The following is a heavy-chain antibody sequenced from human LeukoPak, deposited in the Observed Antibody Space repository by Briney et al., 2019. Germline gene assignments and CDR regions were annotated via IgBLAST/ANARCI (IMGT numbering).Heavy chain of an antibody. D-gene: IGHD3-16*01. J-gene: IGHJ6*02. V-gene: IGHV3-7*03. CDR1: GFTFSSYW. CDR3: ARGPLYQVPYYEHYYGLDV. CDR2: VKQDGTEQ. Sequence: GGSLRLSRATSGFTFSSYWMSWVRQAPGKGLEWVANVKQDGTEQYYVDSVKGRFAISRDNAKKSVFLQMSSLRAEDMAVYYCARGPLYQVPYYEHYYGLDVWGQGTTVTVFS.